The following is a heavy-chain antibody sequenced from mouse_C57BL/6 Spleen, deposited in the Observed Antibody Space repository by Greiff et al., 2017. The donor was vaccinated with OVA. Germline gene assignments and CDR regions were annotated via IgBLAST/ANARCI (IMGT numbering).Heavy chain of an antibody. CDR1: GYAFSSSW. V-gene: IGHV1-82*01. Sequence: QVQLKQSGPELVKPGASVKISCKASGYAFSSSWMNWVKQRPGKGLEWIGRIYPGDGDTNYNGKFKGKATLTADKSSSTAYMQLSSLTSEDSAVYFCARLGDGSSDYWGQGTTLTVSS. CDR3: ARLGDGSSDY. D-gene: IGHD1-1*01. J-gene: IGHJ2*01. CDR2: IYPGDGDT.